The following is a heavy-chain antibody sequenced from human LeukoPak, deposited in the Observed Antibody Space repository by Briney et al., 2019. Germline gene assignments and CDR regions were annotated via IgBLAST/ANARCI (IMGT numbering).Heavy chain of an antibody. J-gene: IGHJ4*02. V-gene: IGHV4-59*01. D-gene: IGHD7-27*01. CDR2: IYYSGST. CDR1: GGSISSYY. CDR3: ARSYLGMLDY. Sequence: SETLSLTCTVSGGSISSYYWSWIRQPPGKGLEWIGYIYYSGSTNYNPSLKSRVTISVDTSKNQFSLKLSSVTAADTAVYYCARSYLGMLDYRGQGTLVTVSS.